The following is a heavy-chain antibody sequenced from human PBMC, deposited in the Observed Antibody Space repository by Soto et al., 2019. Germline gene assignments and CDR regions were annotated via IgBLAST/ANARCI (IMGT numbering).Heavy chain of an antibody. CDR1: GGSIISSSYY. D-gene: IGHD3-16*01. CDR2: IYYSGST. Sequence: SETLSLTCTVSGGSIISSSYYFFCVRQPPWRGLEWIGSIYYSGSTYYNPSLKSRVTISVDTSKNQFSLKLSSVTAADTAVYYCARLRYYVYVWGSSTFDYWGQGTLVTVSS. CDR3: ARLRYYVYVWGSSTFDY. V-gene: IGHV4-39*01. J-gene: IGHJ4*02.